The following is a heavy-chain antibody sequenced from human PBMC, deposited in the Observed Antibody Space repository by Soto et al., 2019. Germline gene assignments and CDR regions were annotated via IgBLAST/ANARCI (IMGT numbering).Heavy chain of an antibody. Sequence: ASLKVSCKASGYTFTSYAMNWVRQAPGQGLEWMGWINTNTGNPTYAQGFTGRFVFSLDTSVSTAYLQICSLKAEDTAVYYCARDRITMVRGVKAQNWFDPWGQGTLVTVSS. J-gene: IGHJ5*02. D-gene: IGHD3-10*01. CDR1: GYTFTSYA. CDR2: INTNTGNP. V-gene: IGHV7-4-1*01. CDR3: ARDRITMVRGVKAQNWFDP.